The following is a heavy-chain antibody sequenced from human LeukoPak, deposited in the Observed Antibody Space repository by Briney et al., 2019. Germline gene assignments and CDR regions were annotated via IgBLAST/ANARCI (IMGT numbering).Heavy chain of an antibody. V-gene: IGHV5-51*01. CDR2: IYPDDSGT. CDR1: GYSFNNYW. D-gene: IGHD3-22*01. Sequence: GESLKISCRGSGYSFNNYWTAWVRQMPGKGLEWMGIIYPDDSGTRYSPSFQGQVTISADKSVRTAYLQWSSLKASDTAMYYCARPNITSYYDSRGYDAFDVWGQGTMVTVSS. CDR3: ARPNITSYYDSRGYDAFDV. J-gene: IGHJ3*01.